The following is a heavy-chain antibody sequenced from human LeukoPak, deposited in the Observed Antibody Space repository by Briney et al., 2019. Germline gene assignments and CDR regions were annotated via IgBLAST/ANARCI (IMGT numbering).Heavy chain of an antibody. D-gene: IGHD6-13*01. J-gene: IGHJ4*02. CDR1: GFTFSSYW. Sequence: GGSLRLSCAASGFTFSSYWMSWVRQAQGKGLEWVANIKQDGSEKYYVDSVKGRFTISRDNAKNSLYLQMNSLRAEDTAVYYCARGTIAAAGYYYFDYWGQGTQVTVSS. V-gene: IGHV3-7*04. CDR2: IKQDGSEK. CDR3: ARGTIAAAGYYYFDY.